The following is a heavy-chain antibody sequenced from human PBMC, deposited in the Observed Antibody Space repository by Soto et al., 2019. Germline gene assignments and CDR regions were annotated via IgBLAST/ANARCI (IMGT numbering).Heavy chain of an antibody. CDR3: TTDLPYYYDSSGSPGY. V-gene: IGHV3-15*01. J-gene: IGHJ4*02. CDR2: IKSKTDGGTT. D-gene: IGHD3-22*01. Sequence: GGSLRLSCGASGFTFSNAWMSWVRQAPGKGLEWVGRIKSKTDGGTTDYAAPVKGRFTISRDDSKNTLYLQMNSLKTEDTAVYYCTTDLPYYYDSSGSPGYWGQGTLVTVSS. CDR1: GFTFSNAW.